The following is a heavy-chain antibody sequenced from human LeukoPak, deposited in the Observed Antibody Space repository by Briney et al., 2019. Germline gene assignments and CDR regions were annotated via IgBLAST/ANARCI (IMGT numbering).Heavy chain of an antibody. Sequence: SQTLSLTCAVSGGSISSGGYSWSWIRQPPGKGLEWIGYIYHSGSTYYNPSLKSRVTISVDRSKNQFSLKLSSVTAADTAVYYCARSYTAAFDIWGQGTMVTVSS. CDR2: IYHSGST. CDR1: GGSISSGGYS. CDR3: ARSYTAAFDI. V-gene: IGHV4-30-2*01. J-gene: IGHJ3*02. D-gene: IGHD2-2*02.